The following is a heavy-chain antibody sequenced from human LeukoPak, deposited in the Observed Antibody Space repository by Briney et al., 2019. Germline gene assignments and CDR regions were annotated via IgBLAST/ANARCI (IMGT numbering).Heavy chain of an antibody. J-gene: IGHJ4*02. Sequence: PGGSLRLSCAASGFTFSSYAMSWVRQAPGKGLEWVSGILDSGYSTYYANSVKGRFTISRDNAKNSLYLQMNSLRAEDTAVYYCTRDGESSGWYSACWGQGTLVTVSS. D-gene: IGHD6-19*01. CDR2: ILDSGYST. V-gene: IGHV3-23*01. CDR3: TRDGESSGWYSAC. CDR1: GFTFSSYA.